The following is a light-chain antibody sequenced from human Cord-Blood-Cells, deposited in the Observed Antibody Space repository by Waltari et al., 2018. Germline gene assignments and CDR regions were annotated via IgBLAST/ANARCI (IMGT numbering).Light chain of an antibody. V-gene: IGLV2-14*01. J-gene: IGLJ2*01. Sequence: QSALTQPASVPGSPGQSLTISCTGPSSDVGGSDYVSWYQQHTGKALKIMIYEVSNRPSGVSNRFSGSKSGNTASLTISGLQAEDEADYYCSSYTSSITLFGGGTKLTVL. CDR3: SSYTSSITL. CDR2: EVS. CDR1: SSDVGGSDY.